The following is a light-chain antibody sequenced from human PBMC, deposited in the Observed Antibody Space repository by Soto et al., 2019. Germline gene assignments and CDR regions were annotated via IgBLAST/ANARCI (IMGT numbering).Light chain of an antibody. CDR3: ATWDDSLNGFYV. CDR2: RNN. V-gene: IGLV1-47*01. CDR1: TSNIGSNY. J-gene: IGLJ1*01. Sequence: QSVLTHPPSASGTPWQGVTISCSGSTSNIGSNYVYWYQQLPGTAPKLLIYRNNQRPSGVPDRFSGSKSGTSASLAISGLRSDDEADYFCATWDDSLNGFYVFGTGTKVTV.